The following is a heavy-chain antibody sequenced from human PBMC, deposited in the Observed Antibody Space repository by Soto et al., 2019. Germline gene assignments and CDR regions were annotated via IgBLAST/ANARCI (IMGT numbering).Heavy chain of an antibody. CDR3: ARALGYCRSGTCYREWFDP. CDR1: GYTFTSHG. CDR2: VRGDNGHT. V-gene: IGHV1-18*01. D-gene: IGHD2-15*01. Sequence: QVQLVQSGAEVKKPGASVKVSCKASGYTFTSHGISWVRQVPGQRLEWMGWVRGDNGHTNYAQSLQGRVTMTTDTSTNTAYMELRSLRSDDTAVYYCARALGYCRSGTCYREWFDPWGQGTLVTVSS. J-gene: IGHJ5*02.